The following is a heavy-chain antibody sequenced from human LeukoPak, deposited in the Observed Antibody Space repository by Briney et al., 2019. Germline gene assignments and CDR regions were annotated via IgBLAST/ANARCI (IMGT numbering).Heavy chain of an antibody. D-gene: IGHD3-10*01. CDR1: GFTFSSYW. V-gene: IGHV3-74*01. J-gene: IGHJ4*02. Sequence: PGGSLRLSCVASGFTFSSYWMHWVRQAPGKGLVWVSRINSDGSSTTYADSVKGRFTISRDNAKNSLYLQMSSLSAADTAVYFCTRDGSGTMNYWGQGTLLAVSS. CDR2: INSDGSST. CDR3: TRDGSGTMNY.